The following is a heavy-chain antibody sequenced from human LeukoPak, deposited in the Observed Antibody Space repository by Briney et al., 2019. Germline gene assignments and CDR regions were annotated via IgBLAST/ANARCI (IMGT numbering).Heavy chain of an antibody. CDR3: AKRIAVAGHFDY. V-gene: IGHV3-23*01. CDR1: GFTFSSYA. Sequence: GGTLRLSCAASGFTFSSYAMSWVRQAPGRGLEWVSAISGSGGSTYYADSVKGRFTISRDNSKNTLYLQMNSLRAEDTAVYYCAKRIAVAGHFDYWGQGTLVTVSS. CDR2: ISGSGGST. J-gene: IGHJ4*02. D-gene: IGHD6-19*01.